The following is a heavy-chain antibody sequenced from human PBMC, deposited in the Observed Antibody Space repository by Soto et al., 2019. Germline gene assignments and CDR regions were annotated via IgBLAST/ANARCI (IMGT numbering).Heavy chain of an antibody. CDR2: LNLNSGDT. D-gene: IGHD5-12*01. J-gene: IGHJ5*02. V-gene: IGHV1-2*02. CDR1: GDTFTDSA. Sequence: QVQLVQSGAEVKRPGASVRVSCKTSGDTFTDSAMHWVRQAPGQGLEWMGWLNLNSGDTNYAQKFQGRVTMTRATSVITAYMDLSRLPSDDTAIYYCARDLGGFDLYGPDTCRQGTLVTVSS. CDR3: ARDLGGFDLYGPDT.